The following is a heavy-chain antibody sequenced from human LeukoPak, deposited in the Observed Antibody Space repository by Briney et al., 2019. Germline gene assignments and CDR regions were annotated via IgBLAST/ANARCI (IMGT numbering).Heavy chain of an antibody. CDR3: AKIIGYCSSTSCYAPADAFDI. CDR1: GFTFSSYG. V-gene: IGHV3-30*18. D-gene: IGHD2-2*01. J-gene: IGHJ3*02. Sequence: PGRSLRLSCAASGFTFSSYGMHWVRQAPGKGLEWVAVISYDGSNKYYADSVKGRFTISRDNSKNTLYLQMNSLRAEDTAVYYCAKIIGYCSSTSCYAPADAFDIWGQGTMVTVSS. CDR2: ISYDGSNK.